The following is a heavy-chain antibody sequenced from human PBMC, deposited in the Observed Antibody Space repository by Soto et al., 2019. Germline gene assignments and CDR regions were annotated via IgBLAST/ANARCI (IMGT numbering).Heavy chain of an antibody. CDR2: IYYSGST. CDR3: ARGANFHVFTMVRGVIDY. J-gene: IGHJ4*02. V-gene: IGHV4-31*03. CDR1: GGSISSGGYY. Sequence: QVQLQESGPGLVKPSQTLTLTCTVSGGSISSGGYYWSWIRQHPGKGLEWIGYIYYSGSTYYNPSLKSRVTISVDTSKNQFSLKLSSVTAADTAVYYCARGANFHVFTMVRGVIDYWGQGTLVTVSS. D-gene: IGHD3-10*01.